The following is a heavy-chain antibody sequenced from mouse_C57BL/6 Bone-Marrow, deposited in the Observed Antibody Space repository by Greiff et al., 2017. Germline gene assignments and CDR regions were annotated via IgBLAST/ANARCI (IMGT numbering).Heavy chain of an antibody. D-gene: IGHD2-2*01. CDR2: INPNNGGT. CDR3: ANDLLWLRRYYYAMDY. V-gene: IGHV1-22*01. Sequence: EVQLQQSGPELVKPGASVKMSCKASGYTFTDYNMHWVKQSHGKSLEWIGYINPNNGGTSYNQKFKGKATLTVNKSSSTAYMELRSLTSEESAVYTCANDLLWLRRYYYAMDYWGQGTSVTVSA. J-gene: IGHJ4*01. CDR1: GYTFTDYN.